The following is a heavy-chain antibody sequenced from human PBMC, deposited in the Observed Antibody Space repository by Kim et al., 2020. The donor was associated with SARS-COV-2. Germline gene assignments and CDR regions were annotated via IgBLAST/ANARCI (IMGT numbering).Heavy chain of an antibody. CDR3: ARDPPHGAFYYYYYMDV. Sequence: ASVKVSCKASGYTFTSYAMHWVRQAPGQRLEWMGWINAGNGNTKYSQKFQGRVTITRDTSASTAYMELSSLRSEDTAVYYCARDPPHGAFYYYYYMDVWGKGTTVTVSS. CDR2: INAGNGNT. V-gene: IGHV1-3*01. J-gene: IGHJ6*03. CDR1: GYTFTSYA. D-gene: IGHD3-10*01.